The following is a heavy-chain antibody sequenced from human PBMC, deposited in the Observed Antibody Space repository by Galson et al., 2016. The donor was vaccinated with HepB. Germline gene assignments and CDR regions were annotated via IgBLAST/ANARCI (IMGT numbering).Heavy chain of an antibody. CDR2: ISSRSAYR. CDR3: ARTQYPNRGYDSAFDI. D-gene: IGHD5-12*01. Sequence: SLRLSCAASGFTFSDYYMTWIRQAPGKGLEWLSYISSRSAYRSYADPVKGRFTISRDNANNSPYLQMNSLRAEDTAMYYCARTQYPNRGYDSAFDIWGQGTMVTVS. V-gene: IGHV3-11*06. J-gene: IGHJ3*02. CDR1: GFTFSDYY.